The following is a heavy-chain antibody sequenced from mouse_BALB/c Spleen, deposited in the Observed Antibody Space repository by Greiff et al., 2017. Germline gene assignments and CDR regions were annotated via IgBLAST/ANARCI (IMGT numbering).Heavy chain of an antibody. Sequence: ESGPGLVKPSQSLSLTCSVTGYSITSGYYWNWLRQFPGNKLEWMGYISYDGSNNYNPSLKNRISITRDTSKNQFFLKLNSVTTEDTATYYCARGGNYEGYYAMDYWGQGTSVTVSS. CDR2: ISYDGSN. J-gene: IGHJ4*01. CDR1: GYSITSGYY. CDR3: ARGGNYEGYYAMDY. D-gene: IGHD2-1*01. V-gene: IGHV3-6*02.